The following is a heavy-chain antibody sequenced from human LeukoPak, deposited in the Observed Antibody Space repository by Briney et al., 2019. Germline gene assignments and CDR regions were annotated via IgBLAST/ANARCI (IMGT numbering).Heavy chain of an antibody. CDR2: ISSSSSNI. Sequence: PGGSLRLSCVAPGFTFSSYTMNWVRQAPGKGLEWLSSISSSSSNIYNADSVRGRFTISRDNAKNSLYLQMNSLRAEDTAVYYCARVAGYCDSTSNCYSDYWGQGTLVTVSS. J-gene: IGHJ4*02. CDR1: GFTFSSYT. V-gene: IGHV3-21*01. CDR3: ARVAGYCDSTSNCYSDY. D-gene: IGHD2-2*01.